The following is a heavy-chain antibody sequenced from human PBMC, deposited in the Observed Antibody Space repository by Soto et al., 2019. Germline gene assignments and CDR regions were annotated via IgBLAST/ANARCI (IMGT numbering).Heavy chain of an antibody. CDR1: GYTFTNYA. V-gene: IGHV1-3*01. CDR3: ARDISMTTVTFDY. J-gene: IGHJ4*02. CDR2: INAGNGNT. Sequence: ASVKVSCKASGYTFTNYAVHWVRQAPGQRLEWMGWINAGNGNTRFSQNLQGRVTITRDTSARTAYMELRSLRSDDTAVYYCARDISMTTVTFDYWGQGTLVTVSS. D-gene: IGHD4-17*01.